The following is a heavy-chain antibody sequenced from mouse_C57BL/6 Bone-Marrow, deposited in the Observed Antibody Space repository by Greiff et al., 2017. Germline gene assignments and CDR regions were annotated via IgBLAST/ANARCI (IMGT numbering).Heavy chain of an antibody. V-gene: IGHV1-26*01. CDR2: INPNNGGT. D-gene: IGHD2-4*01. J-gene: IGHJ3*01. CDR3: ARGLYDCDGAY. Sequence: EVQLQQSGPELVKPGASVKISCKASGYTFTDYYMNWVKQSHGKSLEWIGDINPNNGGTSYNQKFKGKATLTVDKSSSTAYMELRSLTSEDSAVYYCARGLYDCDGAYWGQGTLVTVSA. CDR1: GYTFTDYY.